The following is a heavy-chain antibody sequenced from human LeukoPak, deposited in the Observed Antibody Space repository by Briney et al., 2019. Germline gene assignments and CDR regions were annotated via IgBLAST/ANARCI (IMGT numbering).Heavy chain of an antibody. CDR1: SFTFRTYS. CDR2: ISYTSTFK. V-gene: IGHV3-21*06. D-gene: IGHD4-11*01. CDR3: VKERGYSDYESFDF. Sequence: GGSLRLSCAASSFTFRTYSMSWVRQAPGKGLEWVSSISYTSTFKYYADSVRGRFSISRDNGENALYLQMNSLRAEDTAIYYCVKERGYSDYESFDFWGQGTLVTVSS. J-gene: IGHJ4*02.